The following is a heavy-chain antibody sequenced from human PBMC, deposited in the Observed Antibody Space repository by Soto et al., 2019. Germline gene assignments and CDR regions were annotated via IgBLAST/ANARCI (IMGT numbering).Heavy chain of an antibody. J-gene: IGHJ4*02. D-gene: IGHD4-17*01. CDR3: ARVGYGGNSRHADY. V-gene: IGHV1-69*12. Sequence: QVQLVQSGAEVKKPGSSVKVSCKASGGTFSSYAISWVRQAPGQGLEWMGGIIPIFGTANYAQKFQGRVTSNADECTSTAYKELSSRRSEDTAVYYCARVGYGGNSRHADYWSQGTLVTVSS. CDR1: GGTFSSYA. CDR2: IIPIFGTA.